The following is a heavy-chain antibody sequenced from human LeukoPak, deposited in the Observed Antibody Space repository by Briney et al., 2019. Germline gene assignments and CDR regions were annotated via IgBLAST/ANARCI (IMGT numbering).Heavy chain of an antibody. CDR1: GFTFDDYA. Sequence: GGSLRLSCAASGFTFDDYAMHWVRQAPGRGLEWVSGISWNSGSIGYADSVKGRFTISRDNAKNSLYLQMNSLRAEDTALYYCAKALDGSSGYSGFDYWGQGTLVTVSS. CDR2: ISWNSGSI. J-gene: IGHJ4*02. D-gene: IGHD3-22*01. V-gene: IGHV3-9*01. CDR3: AKALDGSSGYSGFDY.